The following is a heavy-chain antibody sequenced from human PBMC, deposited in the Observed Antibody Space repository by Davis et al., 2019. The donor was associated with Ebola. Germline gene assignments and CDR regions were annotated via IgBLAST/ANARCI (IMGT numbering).Heavy chain of an antibody. J-gene: IGHJ6*02. Sequence: AGSLTLSCAASGFTFSSYSMNWVRQAPGKGLEWVSSISSSSSYIYYAYPVKGRFTISRDNAKNSLYLQMNSLRAEDTAGYCARDGAYEFADHYYYYGMDVWGQGTTVTVSS. V-gene: IGHV3-21*01. D-gene: IGHD3/OR15-3a*01. CDR2: ISSSSSYI. CDR3: ARDGAYEFADHYYYYGMDV. CDR1: GFTFSSYS.